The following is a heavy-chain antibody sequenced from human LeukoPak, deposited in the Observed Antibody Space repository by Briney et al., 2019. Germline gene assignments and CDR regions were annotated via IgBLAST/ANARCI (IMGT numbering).Heavy chain of an antibody. D-gene: IGHD3-16*01. CDR3: ARASGGYMDV. J-gene: IGHJ6*03. Sequence: SETLSLTCTVSGGSISSSSYYWGWIRQPPGKGLEWIGSIYYSGSTYYNPSLKSRVTISVDTSKNQFSLKLSSVTAADTAVYYCARASGGYMDVWGKGTTVTVSS. CDR1: GGSISSSSYY. CDR2: IYYSGST. V-gene: IGHV4-39*07.